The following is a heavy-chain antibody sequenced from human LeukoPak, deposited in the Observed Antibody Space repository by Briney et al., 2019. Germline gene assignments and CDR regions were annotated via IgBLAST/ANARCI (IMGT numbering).Heavy chain of an antibody. D-gene: IGHD2-2*01. V-gene: IGHV3-48*03. Sequence: GGSLRVSSAASGRTISRYEMSWVRRGRGRRMKRVSYISGGGGTIYYADAVKARLTISRDNAKNSLYLQMNSLRAENTAVYYFANAMANAFDIWGQGTMVTVSS. CDR3: ANAMANAFDI. CDR2: ISGGGGTI. J-gene: IGHJ3*02. CDR1: GRTISRYE.